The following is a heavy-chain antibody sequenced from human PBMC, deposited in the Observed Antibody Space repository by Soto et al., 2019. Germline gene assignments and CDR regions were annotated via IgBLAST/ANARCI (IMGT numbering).Heavy chain of an antibody. J-gene: IGHJ6*02. CDR1: GYTFSSYG. CDR3: ARGGYYDSSGSRNYQYYGMDV. V-gene: IGHV1-18*01. CDR2: ISPYNDDT. D-gene: IGHD3-22*01. Sequence: GGSVKVSCKASGYTFSSYGISWVRQTPGQGLEWLGWISPYNDDTKYAQKLQGRVTMTTDTSTRTAYMDLRSLRSDDTAVYFCARGGYYDSSGSRNYQYYGMDVWGQGTTVTVSS.